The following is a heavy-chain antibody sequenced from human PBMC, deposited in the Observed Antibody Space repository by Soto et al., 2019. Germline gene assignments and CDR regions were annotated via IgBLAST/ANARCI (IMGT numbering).Heavy chain of an antibody. V-gene: IGHV3-30-3*01. D-gene: IGHD3-22*01. CDR3: AREGRDYYDSSGYWDDAFDI. CDR2: ISYDGSNK. CDR1: GFTFSSYA. J-gene: IGHJ3*02. Sequence: PGGSLRLSCAASGFTFSSYAMHWVRQAPGKGLEWVAVISYDGSNKYYADSVKGRFTISRDNSKNTLYLQMNSLRAEDTAVYYCAREGRDYYDSSGYWDDAFDIWGQGTMVTVS.